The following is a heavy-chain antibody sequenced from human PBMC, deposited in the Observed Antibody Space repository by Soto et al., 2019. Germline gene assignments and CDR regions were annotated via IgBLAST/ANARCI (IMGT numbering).Heavy chain of an antibody. Sequence: LRLSCVASGFAVSNNYMNWVRQAPGKGLEWVSVVYSGGTTYYADSVRGRFTVSRDDSKNTLFLQMSSLRAEDTAVYYCARAGSPFDSDSSGYWGFDHWGQGTLVTVSS. J-gene: IGHJ4*02. V-gene: IGHV3-53*01. CDR2: VYSGGTT. CDR3: ARAGSPFDSDSSGYWGFDH. CDR1: GFAVSNNY. D-gene: IGHD3-22*01.